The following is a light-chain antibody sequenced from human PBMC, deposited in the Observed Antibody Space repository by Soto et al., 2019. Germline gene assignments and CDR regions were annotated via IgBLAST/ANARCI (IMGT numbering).Light chain of an antibody. J-gene: IGLJ3*02. CDR2: RNS. Sequence: QSVLTQPPSASGTRGQRVTISCSGSSSNIGSNYVSWYQKLPGTAPKLLICRNSQRPSGVPDRFSGSKSGSSASLAISGLRSADEADYYCASWDDSLSGLVFGGGTKVTVL. CDR1: SSNIGSNY. V-gene: IGLV1-47*01. CDR3: ASWDDSLSGLV.